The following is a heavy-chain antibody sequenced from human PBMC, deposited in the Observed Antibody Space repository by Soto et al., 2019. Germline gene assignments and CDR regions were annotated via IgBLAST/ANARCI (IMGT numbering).Heavy chain of an antibody. CDR1: GYTFTSYS. D-gene: IGHD2-21*01. Sequence: SVKVSCKASGYTFTSYSMHWVRQAPGQGPEWMGRIIPSCGRANYAQKFQGRVTITTDESTSTAYMELSSLRSEDTAVYYCAATYCGDCYSNAFDIWGQGTMVTVSS. CDR2: IIPSCGRA. CDR3: AATYCGDCYSNAFDI. V-gene: IGHV1-69*05. J-gene: IGHJ3*02.